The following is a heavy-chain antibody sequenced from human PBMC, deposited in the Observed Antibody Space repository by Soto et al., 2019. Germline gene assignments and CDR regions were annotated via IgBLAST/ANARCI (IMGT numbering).Heavy chain of an antibody. CDR1: GFTFSSYY. CDR3: ARANSFPTTPLMWDYYYYYMDV. D-gene: IGHD4-17*01. J-gene: IGHJ6*03. Sequence: GGSLRLSCAASGFTFSSYYMHWVRQATGKGLEWVSAIGTAGDTYYPGSVKGRFTISRENAKNSLYLQMNSLRAGDTAVYYCARANSFPTTPLMWDYYYYYMDVWGKGTTVTVSS. CDR2: IGTAGDT. V-gene: IGHV3-13*01.